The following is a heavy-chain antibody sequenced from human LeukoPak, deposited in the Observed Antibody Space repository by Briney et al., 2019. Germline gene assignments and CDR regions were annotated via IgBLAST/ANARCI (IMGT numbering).Heavy chain of an antibody. J-gene: IGHJ1*01. CDR2: IYYSGST. CDR1: GGSFSGYY. D-gene: IGHD3-16*01. V-gene: IGHV4-59*01. CDR3: AKEGGSPGYFQH. Sequence: ASETLSLTCAVYGGSFSGYYWSWIRQPPGKGLEWIGYIYYSGSTNYNPSLKSRLTISVDTSKNQFSLKLRSVTAADTAVYFCAKEGGSPGYFQHWGQGTLVTVSS.